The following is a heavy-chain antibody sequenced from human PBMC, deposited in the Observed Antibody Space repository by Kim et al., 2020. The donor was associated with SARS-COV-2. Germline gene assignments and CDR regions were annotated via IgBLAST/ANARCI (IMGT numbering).Heavy chain of an antibody. CDR2: INAGNGNT. CDR3: ARDQEAVIGRDYYYGMDV. J-gene: IGHJ6*02. V-gene: IGHV1-3*01. D-gene: IGHD2-21*01. CDR1: GYTFTSYA. Sequence: ASVKVSCKASGYTFTSYAMHWVRQAPGQRLEWMGWINAGNGNTKYSQKFQGRVTITRDTSASTAYMELSSLRSEDTAVYYCARDQEAVIGRDYYYGMDVWGQGTTVTVSS.